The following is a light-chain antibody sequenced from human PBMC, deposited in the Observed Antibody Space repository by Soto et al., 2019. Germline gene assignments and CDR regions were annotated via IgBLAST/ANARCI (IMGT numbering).Light chain of an antibody. J-gene: IGLJ3*02. V-gene: IGLV1-36*01. CDR3: AAWDDSLNGPV. Sequence: QSVLTQPPSVSVAPRQRVTISCSGSNSNIGNNAVNWYQQVPGRAPKLLIHFDDRVPSGISYRFSGSKSGTSASLAISELQSEDEADYYCAAWDDSLNGPVFGGGTKLTVL. CDR2: FDD. CDR1: NSNIGNNA.